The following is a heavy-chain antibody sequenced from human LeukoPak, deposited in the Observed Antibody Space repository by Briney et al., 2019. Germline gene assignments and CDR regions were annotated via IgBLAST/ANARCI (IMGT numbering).Heavy chain of an antibody. D-gene: IGHD5-18*01. CDR3: ARFPGYSYGYHWFDP. Sequence: ASVKVSCKASGGTFSSYAISWVRQAPGQGLEWMGRIIPIFGIANYAQKIQGRVTITTDESTSTAYMELSSLRSEDTAVYYCARFPGYSYGYHWFDPWGQGTLVTVSS. CDR2: IIPIFGIA. CDR1: GGTFSSYA. V-gene: IGHV1-69*05. J-gene: IGHJ5*02.